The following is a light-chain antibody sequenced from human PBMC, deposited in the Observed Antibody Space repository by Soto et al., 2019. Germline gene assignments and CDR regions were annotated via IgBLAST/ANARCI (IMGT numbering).Light chain of an antibody. CDR2: DVS. CDR1: QSIGDW. J-gene: IGKJ1*01. V-gene: IGKV1-5*01. Sequence: DIQMTQSPSTLSASVGDRVTITCRASQSIGDWLAWFQQKPGKAPKLLIYDVSSVESGVPSRFSGSGSGTEFTLTISSLQPDDFATYYCQQHHSSPWTFGQGTKVEVK. CDR3: QQHHSSPWT.